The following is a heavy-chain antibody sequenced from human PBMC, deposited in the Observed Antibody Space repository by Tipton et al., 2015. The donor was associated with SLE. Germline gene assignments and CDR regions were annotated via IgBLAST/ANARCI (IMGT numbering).Heavy chain of an antibody. Sequence: TLSLTCTVSGGSISSYYWSWIRQSAGKGLEWIGRIYTSGSTNYNPSLKSRVTISVDTSKNQFSLKLSSVTAADTAVYYCARRDQLLRSLAYYYYMDVWGKGTTVTVSS. CDR1: GGSISSYY. CDR3: ARRDQLLRSLAYYYYMDV. V-gene: IGHV4-4*07. J-gene: IGHJ6*03. CDR2: IYTSGST. D-gene: IGHD3-3*01.